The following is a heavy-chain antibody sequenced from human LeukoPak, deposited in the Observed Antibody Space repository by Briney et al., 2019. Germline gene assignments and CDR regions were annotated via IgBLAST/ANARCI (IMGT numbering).Heavy chain of an antibody. Sequence: GGSLRLSCAASGFSFSSFAMTWVRQAPGKGLEWVSSITGGHYATYNTDSVKGRFTISRDNAKNTLYLQMNSLRADDTAIYYCTRDPNGDYIGAFDPWGQGTLVTVSS. CDR3: TRDPNGDYIGAFDP. V-gene: IGHV3-23*01. D-gene: IGHD4-17*01. J-gene: IGHJ5*02. CDR2: ITGGHYAT. CDR1: GFSFSSFA.